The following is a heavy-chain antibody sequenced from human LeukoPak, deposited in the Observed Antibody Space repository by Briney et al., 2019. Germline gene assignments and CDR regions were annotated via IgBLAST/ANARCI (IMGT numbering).Heavy chain of an antibody. CDR1: GFTFSDYY. CDR2: ISSSGSTI. J-gene: IGHJ4*02. CDR3: ARQYSSSRWDY. D-gene: IGHD6-13*01. V-gene: IGHV3-11*04. Sequence: GGSLRLSCAASGFTFSDYYMSWIRQAPGKGLEWVSYISSSGSTIYYADSVEGRFTISRDNAKNSLYLQMNSLRAEDTAVYYCARQYSSSRWDYWGQGTLVTVSS.